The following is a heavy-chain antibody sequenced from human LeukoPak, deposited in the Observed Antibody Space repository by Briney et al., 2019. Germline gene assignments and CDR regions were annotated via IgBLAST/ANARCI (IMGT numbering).Heavy chain of an antibody. V-gene: IGHV1-2*06. CDR3: AGPYGGLYYFDY. CDR1: GYTFTGYY. CDR2: INPNSGGT. J-gene: IGHJ4*02. Sequence: ASVKVSCKASGYTFTGYYMHWVRQAPGQGLEWIGRINPNSGGTNYAQKFQGRVTMTRDTSISTAYMELSRLRSDDTAVYYCAGPYGGLYYFDYWGQGTLVTVSS. D-gene: IGHD3-10*01.